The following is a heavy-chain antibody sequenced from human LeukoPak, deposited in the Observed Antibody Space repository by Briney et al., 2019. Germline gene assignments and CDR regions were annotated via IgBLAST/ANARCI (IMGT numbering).Heavy chain of an antibody. CDR3: ARGGDYYGSSGYYYYYYMDV. Sequence: PSETLSLTCAVSGGSISSSNWWSWVRQPPGKGLEWIGEIYHSGSTYYNPSLKSRVTISVDTSKNQFSLKLSSVTAADTAVYYCARGGDYYGSSGYYYYYYMDVWGKGTTVTISS. D-gene: IGHD3-22*01. V-gene: IGHV4-4*02. J-gene: IGHJ6*03. CDR1: GGSISSSNW. CDR2: IYHSGST.